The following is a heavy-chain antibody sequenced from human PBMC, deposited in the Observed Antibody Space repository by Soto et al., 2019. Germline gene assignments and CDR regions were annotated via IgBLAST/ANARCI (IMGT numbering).Heavy chain of an antibody. CDR2: ISGSGGST. J-gene: IGHJ6*03. Sequence: GGSLRLSCAASGLTFSSYAMSWVRQAPGKGLEWVSAISGSGGSTYYADSVKGRFTISRDNSKNTLYLQMNSLRAEDTAVYYCAKQPGSYYYYYMDVWGKGTTVTVSS. D-gene: IGHD1-26*01. CDR3: AKQPGSYYYYYMDV. CDR1: GLTFSSYA. V-gene: IGHV3-23*01.